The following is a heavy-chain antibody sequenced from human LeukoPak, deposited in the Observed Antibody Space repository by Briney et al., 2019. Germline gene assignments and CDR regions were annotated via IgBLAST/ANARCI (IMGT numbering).Heavy chain of an antibody. CDR2: IYHSGST. V-gene: IGHV4-30-2*01. J-gene: IGHJ4*02. Sequence: PSETLSLTCAVSGGSISSGGYSWSWIRQPPGKGLEWIGYIYHSGSTYYNPSLKSRVTISVDRSKNQFSLKLSSVIAADTAVYYCASTYYDILTGPRGLDYWGQGTLVTVSS. CDR1: GGSISSGGYS. CDR3: ASTYYDILTGPRGLDY. D-gene: IGHD3-9*01.